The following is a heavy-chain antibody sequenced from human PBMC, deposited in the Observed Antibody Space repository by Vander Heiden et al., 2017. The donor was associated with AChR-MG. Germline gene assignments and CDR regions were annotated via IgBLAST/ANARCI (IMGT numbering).Heavy chain of an antibody. CDR2: IYYSGST. Sequence: QLQLQESGPGLVKPSETLSLTCTVSGGSISSSSYYWGWIRQPPGKGLEWIGSIYYSGSTYYNPSLKSRVTISVDTSKNQFSLKLSSVTAADTAVYYCASPTKHYDILTGYYVGGSDYWGQGTLVTVSS. J-gene: IGHJ4*02. D-gene: IGHD3-9*01. V-gene: IGHV4-39*01. CDR3: ASPTKHYDILTGYYVGGSDY. CDR1: GGSISSSSYY.